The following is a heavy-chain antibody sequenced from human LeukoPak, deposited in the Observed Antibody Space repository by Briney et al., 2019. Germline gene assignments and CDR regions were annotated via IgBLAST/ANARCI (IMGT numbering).Heavy chain of an antibody. D-gene: IGHD3-22*01. V-gene: IGHV3-33*08. CDR1: GFIFSSYG. CDR3: ARDGFTMIVVGWYFDL. J-gene: IGHJ2*01. Sequence: GGTLRLSCAASGFIFSSYGMHWVRQAPGKGLEGVAVIRYDGSNKDYADSVKGRFTISGDNSKNTLYLQMNSLRAEDTAVYYCARDGFTMIVVGWYFDLWGRGTLVTVSS. CDR2: IRYDGSNK.